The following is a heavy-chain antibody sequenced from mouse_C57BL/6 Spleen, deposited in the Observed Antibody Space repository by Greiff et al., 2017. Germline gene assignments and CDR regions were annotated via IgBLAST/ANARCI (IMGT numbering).Heavy chain of an antibody. CDR3: TTPYYRSF. Sequence: VQLQQSGAELVRPGASVTLSCTASGFNIKDDYMHWVKQRPEQGLEWIGWIDPENGDTEYASKFQGKATITADTSSNTAYLQLSSLTSEDTAVYYCTTPYYRSFWGQGTLVTVSA. CDR1: GFNIKDDY. D-gene: IGHD2-14*01. J-gene: IGHJ3*01. CDR2: IDPENGDT. V-gene: IGHV14-4*01.